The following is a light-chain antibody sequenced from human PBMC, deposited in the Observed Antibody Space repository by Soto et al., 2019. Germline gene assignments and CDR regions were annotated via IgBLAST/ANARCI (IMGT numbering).Light chain of an antibody. Sequence: QSVLTQPPSVSAAPGQKVTVSCSGSSSNIGNNHVSWYQHLPGTAPKVLIYDNNKRPSGIPDRFSGSKSATSATLDSTGLQTGDEADYYCGSWDRSLRGWVFGGGTKLTVL. V-gene: IGLV1-51*01. CDR3: GSWDRSLRGWV. CDR2: DNN. J-gene: IGLJ3*02. CDR1: SSNIGNNH.